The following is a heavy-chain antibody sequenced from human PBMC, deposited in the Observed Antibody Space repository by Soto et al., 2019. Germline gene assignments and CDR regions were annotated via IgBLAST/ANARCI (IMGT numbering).Heavy chain of an antibody. Sequence: QSGGSLRLSCVASGFTVTDHYMSWVRQRPGQGLEWVSVIYTGGDNFYTNSVKGRFTIFRDPSKDTVYLQMNNLRVEDTASYYCARGGHYFDSSDHYYPFYFDLWGRGTLVTVSX. CDR2: IYTGGDN. CDR3: ARGGHYFDSSDHYYPFYFDL. V-gene: IGHV3-53*01. J-gene: IGHJ4*02. CDR1: GFTVTDHY. D-gene: IGHD3-22*01.